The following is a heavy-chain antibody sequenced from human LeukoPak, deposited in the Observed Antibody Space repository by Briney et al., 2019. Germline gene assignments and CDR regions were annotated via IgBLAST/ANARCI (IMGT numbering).Heavy chain of an antibody. CDR2: ISGSGCST. CDR3: AKYSWGNYYDSSGYYKPYFDY. V-gene: IGHV3-23*01. CDR1: GFTFSSYG. D-gene: IGHD3-22*01. J-gene: IGHJ4*02. Sequence: GGSLRLSCAASGFTFSSYGMSWVRQAPGKGLEGVSAISGSGCSTYYADSVKGRFTISRDNSKNTLYLQMNSLRAEDTAVYYCAKYSWGNYYDSSGYYKPYFDYWGQGTLVTVSS.